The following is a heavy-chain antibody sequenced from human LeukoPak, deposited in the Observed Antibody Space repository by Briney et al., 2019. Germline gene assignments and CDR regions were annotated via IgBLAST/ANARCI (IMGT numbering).Heavy chain of an antibody. CDR2: INWNGGST. CDR1: GFTFDAYG. D-gene: IGHD1-26*01. Sequence: GGSLRLSCAASGFTFDAYGMTWVRQAPGKGLEWVSGINWNGGSTGYADSVKGRFTISRDNAKNSLYLQMNSLRAEDTALYHCARTRYSGSYGGADYWGQRTLITVSS. J-gene: IGHJ4*02. CDR3: ARTRYSGSYGGADY. V-gene: IGHV3-20*01.